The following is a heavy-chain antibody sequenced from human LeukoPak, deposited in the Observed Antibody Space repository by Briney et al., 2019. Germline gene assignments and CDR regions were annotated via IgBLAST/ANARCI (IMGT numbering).Heavy chain of an antibody. Sequence: GGSLRLSCAASGFTVSSNYMSWVRQAPGKGLEWVSVIYSGGSTYYADSVKGRFTISRHNSKNTPYLQMNSLRAEDTAVYYCAIDLGAYSGSYPDAFDIWGQGTMVTVSS. V-gene: IGHV3-53*04. D-gene: IGHD1-26*01. J-gene: IGHJ3*02. CDR3: AIDLGAYSGSYPDAFDI. CDR2: IYSGGST. CDR1: GFTVSSNY.